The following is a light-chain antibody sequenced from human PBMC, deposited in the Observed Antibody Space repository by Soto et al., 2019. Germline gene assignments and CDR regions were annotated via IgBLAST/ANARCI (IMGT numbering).Light chain of an antibody. J-gene: IGKJ2*01. V-gene: IGKV1-5*01. Sequence: DIQMTQSPSTLSASVGDRVTITCRASHSITNWLAWYQQKPGKAPKVLIYDVSTLGSWVPSRFSGSGSGTEFTLTISSLQPDDFATYCCQPYNNNFGQGTKVEIK. CDR1: HSITNW. CDR2: DVS. CDR3: QPYNNN.